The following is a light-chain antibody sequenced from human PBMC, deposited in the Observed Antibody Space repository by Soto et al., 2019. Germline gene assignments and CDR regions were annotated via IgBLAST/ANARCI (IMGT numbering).Light chain of an antibody. CDR2: G. Sequence: QSVLTQPPSVSGAPGQRVTISCTGSSSNIGAGYPVHWYQQLPGTAPKLLVAGNRPSGVPDRFSVSKSAYTASLTISGLQAEDEADYYCNSQTTSGIRVFGTGTKVTVL. V-gene: IGLV1-40*01. J-gene: IGLJ1*01. CDR1: SSNIGAGYP. CDR3: NSQTTSGIRV.